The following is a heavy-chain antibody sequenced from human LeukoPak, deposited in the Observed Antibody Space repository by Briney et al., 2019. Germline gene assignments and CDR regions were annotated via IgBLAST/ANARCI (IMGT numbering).Heavy chain of an antibody. J-gene: IGHJ4*02. CDR3: ARDRLGYCGGSSCFLFDN. V-gene: IGHV1-18*01. D-gene: IGHD2-15*01. CDR1: GYAFTTYG. CDR2: ISTDMGNT. Sequence: VASLKVSCKTSGYAFTTYGITWAPQAPRQGVEWMGWISTDMGNTNYAQKVQGTVAMTRDTSTSTAYMELTSLRSDDTAAYFCARDRLGYCGGSSCFLFDNCGQGSLVTVSS.